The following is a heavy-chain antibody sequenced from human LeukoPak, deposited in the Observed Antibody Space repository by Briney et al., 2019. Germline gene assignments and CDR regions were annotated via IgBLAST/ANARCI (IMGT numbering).Heavy chain of an antibody. Sequence: PGGSLRLSCAASGFMFSNYEMNWVRQAPGKGLEWVSYMSSSGRTIYYADSVKGRFTIPRDNVKNSLYLQMNSLRAEDTAVYYCATEVDAGYWGQGTLVTVSS. CDR2: MSSSGRTI. D-gene: IGHD5-12*01. CDR3: ATEVDAGY. J-gene: IGHJ4*02. V-gene: IGHV3-48*03. CDR1: GFMFSNYE.